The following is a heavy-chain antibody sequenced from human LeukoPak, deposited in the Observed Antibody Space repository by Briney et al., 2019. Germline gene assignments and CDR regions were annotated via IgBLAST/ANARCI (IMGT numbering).Heavy chain of an antibody. CDR2: MNPNSGST. J-gene: IGHJ3*02. CDR3: ARGGSRSFDI. CDR1: GYTFTTSD. Sequence: ASVKVSCKASGYTFTTSDINWVRQATGQGLQWMGWMNPNSGSTVYAQEFQGRVTMTRNTPINTAYMELSSLRYEDTGVYYCARGGSRSFDIWGQGTMVTVSS. V-gene: IGHV1-8*01. D-gene: IGHD3-10*01.